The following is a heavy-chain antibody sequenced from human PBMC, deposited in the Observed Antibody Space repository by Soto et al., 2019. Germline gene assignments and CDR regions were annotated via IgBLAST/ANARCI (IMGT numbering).Heavy chain of an antibody. Sequence: GGSLRLSCAASGFTVNTNYMSWVRQAPGKGLEWVSVIHGGDSTYYADSVKGRFTISRDNPKNTLYLQMNSLRAEDTAVYYCARGGGFLEVLSPRRDYSYELDVWGQGTTVT. D-gene: IGHD3-3*01. CDR2: IHGGDST. V-gene: IGHV3-53*01. CDR1: GFTVNTNY. CDR3: ARGGGFLEVLSPRRDYSYELDV. J-gene: IGHJ6*02.